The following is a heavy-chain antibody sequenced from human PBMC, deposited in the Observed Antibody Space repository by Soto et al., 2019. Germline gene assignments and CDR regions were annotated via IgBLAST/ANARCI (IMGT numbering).Heavy chain of an antibody. V-gene: IGHV3-23*01. CDR3: AKDRRTTVTTSGVVGYFDD. CDR1: GFTFSSSA. J-gene: IGHJ4*02. CDR2: ISGSGCRT. Sequence: EVQLLESGGGLVQPGGSLRLSCAASGFTFSSSAMSWVRQAPGKGLEWVSAISGSGCRTDYADSVRGRFTISRDNSNITLYLQINILRAQDPAVYYCAKDRRTTVTTSGVVGYFDDWGQGTLVTVSS. D-gene: IGHD4-17*01.